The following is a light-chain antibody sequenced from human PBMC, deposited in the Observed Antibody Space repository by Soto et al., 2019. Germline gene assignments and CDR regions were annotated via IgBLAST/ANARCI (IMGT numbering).Light chain of an antibody. V-gene: IGLV2-11*01. Sequence: QSVLTQPRSVSGSPGQSVTISCTGTSSDVGGHNYVSWYQQYPGKAPRLLLSSVSKRPSGVPDRFSGSKSGNTASLTISGLQAEDEADYYCCSYAGSYTYVFGPGTKVTV. CDR3: CSYAGSYTYV. CDR2: SVS. CDR1: SSDVGGHNY. J-gene: IGLJ1*01.